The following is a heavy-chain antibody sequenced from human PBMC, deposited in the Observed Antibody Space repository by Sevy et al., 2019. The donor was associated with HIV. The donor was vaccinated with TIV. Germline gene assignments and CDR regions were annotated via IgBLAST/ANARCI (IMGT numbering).Heavy chain of an antibody. Sequence: ASVKVSCKVSGYTLTELSMHWVRQAPGKGLEWMGGFDPEDGETIYAQTFQGRVTMTEDTSTDTAYMELSSLRSEDTAVYYCATRSHTSGWYPPPGGDAFDIWGQGTMVTVSS. CDR3: ATRSHTSGWYPPPGGDAFDI. D-gene: IGHD6-19*01. J-gene: IGHJ3*02. CDR2: FDPEDGET. V-gene: IGHV1-24*01. CDR1: GYTLTELS.